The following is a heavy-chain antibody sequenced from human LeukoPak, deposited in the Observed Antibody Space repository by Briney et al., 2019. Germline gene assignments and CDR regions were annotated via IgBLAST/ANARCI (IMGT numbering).Heavy chain of an antibody. V-gene: IGHV5-51*01. CDR2: IYPGDSDT. Sequence: GASLKISCKGSGSIFTSYWIGWVRQLPGKGLEGMGSIYPGDSDTRYSPSFQGQVTISADKSISTAYLQWSSLNASDTAMYYCARYGGSGSYDRFDRWGQGTLVTVSS. D-gene: IGHD3-10*01. J-gene: IGHJ5*02. CDR1: GSIFTSYW. CDR3: ARYGGSGSYDRFDR.